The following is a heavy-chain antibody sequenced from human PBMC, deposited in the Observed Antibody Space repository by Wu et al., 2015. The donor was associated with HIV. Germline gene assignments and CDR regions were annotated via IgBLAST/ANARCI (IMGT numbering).Heavy chain of an antibody. D-gene: IGHD3-10*01. CDR3: ARSVLLWFGELLEGNWFDP. J-gene: IGHJ5*02. CDR1: GYTFTSYD. Sequence: QVQLVQSGAEVKKPGASVKVSCKASGYTFTSYDINWVRQATGQGLEWMGWMNPNSGNTGYAQKFQGRVTMTRNTSISTAYMELSSLRSEDTAVYYCARSVLLWFGELLEGNWFDPGAREPWSPSPQ. V-gene: IGHV1-8*01. CDR2: MNPNSGNT.